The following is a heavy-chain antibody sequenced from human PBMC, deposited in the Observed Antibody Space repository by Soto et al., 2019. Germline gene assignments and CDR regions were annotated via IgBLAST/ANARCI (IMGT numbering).Heavy chain of an antibody. J-gene: IGHJ4*02. CDR2: IYYTGST. Sequence: SETLSLTCSVSGASIRSGGYYWSWLRQSPGKGLEWIGHIYYTGSTFYSPSLKSRLTISLDTSKNQFSLDLRSVTAADTAMYYCARIEMASIKWGRGTLVTVSS. CDR1: GASIRSGGYY. V-gene: IGHV4-31*03. CDR3: ARIEMASIK.